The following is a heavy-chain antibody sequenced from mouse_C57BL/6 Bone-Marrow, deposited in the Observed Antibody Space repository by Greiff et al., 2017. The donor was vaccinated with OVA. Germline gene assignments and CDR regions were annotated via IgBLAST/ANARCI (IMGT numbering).Heavy chain of an antibody. CDR2: IWSGGST. CDR1: GFSLTSYG. CDR3: ARGVYYYGSRALYYAMDY. V-gene: IGHV2-2*01. Sequence: VKLVESGPGLVQPSQSLSITCTVSGFSLTSYGVHWVRQSPGKGLEWLGVIWSGGSTDYNAAFISRLSISKDNSKRQVFFKMNSLQADDTGIYYCARGVYYYGSRALYYAMDYWGQGTSVTVSS. D-gene: IGHD1-1*01. J-gene: IGHJ4*01.